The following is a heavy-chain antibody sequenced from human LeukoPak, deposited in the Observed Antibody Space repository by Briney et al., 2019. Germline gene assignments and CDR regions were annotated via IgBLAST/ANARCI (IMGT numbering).Heavy chain of an antibody. V-gene: IGHV3-11*01. CDR1: GFTFSDYY. J-gene: IGHJ4*02. Sequence: PGGSLRLSCAASGFTFSDYYMSRIRQAPGKGLEWVSYISSSGSTIYYADSVKGRFTISRDNAKNSLYLQMNSLRAEDTAVYYCARDPYCGGDCYSDYWGQGTLVTVSS. D-gene: IGHD2-21*02. CDR2: ISSSGSTI. CDR3: ARDPYCGGDCYSDY.